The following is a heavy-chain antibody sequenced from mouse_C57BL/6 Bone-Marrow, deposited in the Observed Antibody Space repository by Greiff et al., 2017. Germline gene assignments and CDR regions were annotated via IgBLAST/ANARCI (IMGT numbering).Heavy chain of an antibody. CDR3: ARRGPVYAMDY. CDR2: ISSGGSYT. Sequence: EVKVVESGGDLVKPGGSLKLSCAASGFTFSSYGMSWVRQTPDKRLEWVATISSGGSYTYYPDSVKGRFTISRDNAKNTLYLHMSSLKSEDTALYYCARRGPVYAMDYWGQGTSVTVSS. V-gene: IGHV5-6*02. CDR1: GFTFSSYG. J-gene: IGHJ4*01.